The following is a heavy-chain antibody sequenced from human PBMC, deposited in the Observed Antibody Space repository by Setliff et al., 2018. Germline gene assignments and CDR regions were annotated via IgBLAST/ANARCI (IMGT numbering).Heavy chain of an antibody. V-gene: IGHV4-59*01. D-gene: IGHD1-26*01. CDR1: GGSISTYY. CDR3: ATRKSSGRLYYMDV. CDR2: VYYSGIA. Sequence: PSETLSLTCTVSGGSISTYYWSWIRQPPGKGLEWIGYVYYSGIANYSPSLKSRLTISGDTSKNQVSLRLSSVTAADTAVYYCATRKSSGRLYYMDVWGKGTTVTVSS. J-gene: IGHJ6*03.